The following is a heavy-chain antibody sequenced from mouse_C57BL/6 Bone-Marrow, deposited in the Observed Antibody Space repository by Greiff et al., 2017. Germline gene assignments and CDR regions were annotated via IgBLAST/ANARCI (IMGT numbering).Heavy chain of an antibody. Sequence: QVQLQQSGPELVKPGASVKISCKASGYTFTDYYINWVQQRPGQGLEWIGWIFPGSGSTYYNEKFKGKATLTVDKSSSTAYMLLSRLTSEDSAVYFCARAGAASQCQRNWYFDVWGTGTTVTVSS. CDR1: GYTFTDYY. J-gene: IGHJ1*03. CDR2: IFPGSGST. D-gene: IGHD3-3*01. V-gene: IGHV1-75*01. CDR3: ARAGAASQCQRNWYFDV.